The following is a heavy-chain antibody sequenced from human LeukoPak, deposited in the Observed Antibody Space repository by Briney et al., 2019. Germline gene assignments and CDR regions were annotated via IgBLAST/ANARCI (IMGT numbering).Heavy chain of an antibody. J-gene: IGHJ4*02. CDR2: IKPDGSDK. V-gene: IGHV3-7*03. D-gene: IGHD3-22*01. CDR3: AKIVVGAFWY. CDR1: GFTFSNFW. Sequence: GGSLRLSCAASGFTFSNFWMTWVRKAPRKWLEWVANIKPDGSDKYYVDSLKGRFTISRDNTKNSLYLQMNSLRAEDTAVYYCAKIVVGAFWYWGQGTLVTVSS.